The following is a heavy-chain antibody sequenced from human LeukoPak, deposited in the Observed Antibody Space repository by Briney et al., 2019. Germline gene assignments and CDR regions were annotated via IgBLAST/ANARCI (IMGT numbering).Heavy chain of an antibody. CDR1: GFHFSNYG. Sequence: GGSLRLSCATSGFHFSNYGMNWVRQAPGKGLEWVSAIIESGENTYYTDSVKGRFTISRDNSKNTLYLQMNSLRAEDTAFYYCAKGSAQYYFDSWGQGTLVTVSS. V-gene: IGHV3-23*01. D-gene: IGHD3-10*01. CDR3: AKGSAQYYFDS. J-gene: IGHJ4*02. CDR2: IIESGENT.